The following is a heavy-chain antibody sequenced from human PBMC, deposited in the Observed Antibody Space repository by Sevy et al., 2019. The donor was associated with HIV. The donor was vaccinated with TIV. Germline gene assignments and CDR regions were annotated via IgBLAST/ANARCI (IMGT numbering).Heavy chain of an antibody. J-gene: IGHJ6*02. V-gene: IGHV3-9*01. D-gene: IGHD2-2*02. CDR2: VSWNSGAI. Sequence: GGSLRLSCATSGFAFGGYAMHWVREAPGKGLEWVAGVSWNSGAIDYAGSVKGRFTISRDHAKSSLYLQMNSLRAEDTAWYYCAKDINRRCDSINCYTYYYYYYGLDAWGQGTTVTVSS. CDR1: GFAFGGYA. CDR3: AKDINRRCDSINCYTYYYYYYGLDA.